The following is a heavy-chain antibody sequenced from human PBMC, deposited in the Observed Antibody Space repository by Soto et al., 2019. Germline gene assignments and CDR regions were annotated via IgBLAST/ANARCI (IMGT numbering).Heavy chain of an antibody. CDR2: TYYRSKWYN. Sequence: SQPLSLTCGRSVYIVSGNSSAWTFIRTSPSRCLELLGRTYYRSKWYNDYAVSVKSRITINPDTSKNQFSLQLNSVTPEDTAVYYCARAPGYCSSTRCPNQYAFDRWGQGTMVTFSS. V-gene: IGHV6-1*01. CDR3: ARAPGYCSSTRCPNQYAFDR. CDR1: VYIVSGNSSA. D-gene: IGHD2-2*01. J-gene: IGHJ3*02.